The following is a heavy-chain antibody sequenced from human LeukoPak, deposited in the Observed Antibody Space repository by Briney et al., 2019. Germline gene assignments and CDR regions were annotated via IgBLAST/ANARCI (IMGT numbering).Heavy chain of an antibody. CDR1: GGSISSSSYY. Sequence: PSETLSLTCTVSGGSISSSSYYWGWIRQPPGKGLEWIGSIYYSGSTYYNPSLKSRVTISVDTSKNQFSLKLSSVTAADTAVYYCARHAERITIFGVVMTPLDYWGQGTLVTVSS. V-gene: IGHV4-39*01. CDR2: IYYSGST. J-gene: IGHJ4*02. D-gene: IGHD3-3*01. CDR3: ARHAERITIFGVVMTPLDY.